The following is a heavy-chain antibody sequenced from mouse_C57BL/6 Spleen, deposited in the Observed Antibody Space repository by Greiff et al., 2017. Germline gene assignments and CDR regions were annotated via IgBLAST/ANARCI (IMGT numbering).Heavy chain of an antibody. CDR1: GFTFSSYA. V-gene: IGHV5-4*03. CDR2: ISDGGSYT. J-gene: IGHJ4*01. D-gene: IGHD2-1*01. Sequence: EVKLVESGGGLVKPGGSLKLSCAASGFTFSSYAMSWVRQTPEKRLEWVATISDGGSYTYYPDNVKGRFTISRDNAKNNLYLQMSHLKSEDTAMYYCARGDGNYVDYYAMDDWGQGTSVTVSS. CDR3: ARGDGNYVDYYAMDD.